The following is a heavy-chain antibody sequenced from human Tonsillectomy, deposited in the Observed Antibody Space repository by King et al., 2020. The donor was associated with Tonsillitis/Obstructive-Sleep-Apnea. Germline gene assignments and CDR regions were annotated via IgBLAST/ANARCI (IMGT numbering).Heavy chain of an antibody. J-gene: IGHJ6*02. D-gene: IGHD6-13*01. CDR2: INPNSGGT. V-gene: IGHV1-2*02. CDR3: ARQVIAAAGSYSHYGMDV. Sequence: QLVQSGAEVKKPGASVKVSCKASGYTFTGYYMHWVRQAPGQGLEWMAWINPNSGGTNYAQKFQGRVTMTRDTSISTAYMEVRRLRSDDTAVYYCARQVIAAAGSYSHYGMDVWGQGTTVTVSS. CDR1: GYTFTGYY.